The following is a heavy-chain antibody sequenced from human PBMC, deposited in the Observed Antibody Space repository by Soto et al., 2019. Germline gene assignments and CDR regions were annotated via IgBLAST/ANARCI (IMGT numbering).Heavy chain of an antibody. J-gene: IGHJ5*02. D-gene: IGHD3-3*01. CDR2: IYYSGST. CDR1: GGSISSGGYY. CDR3: ARVRGGYDFWSGYYTDGWFDP. V-gene: IGHV4-31*03. Sequence: QVQLQESGPGLVKPSQTLSLTCTVSGGSISSGGYYWSWIRQHPGKGLEWIGYIYYSGSTYYNPSLKSRVTISVDTSKNQFSLKLSSVTAADTAVYYRARVRGGYDFWSGYYTDGWFDPWGQGTLVTVSS.